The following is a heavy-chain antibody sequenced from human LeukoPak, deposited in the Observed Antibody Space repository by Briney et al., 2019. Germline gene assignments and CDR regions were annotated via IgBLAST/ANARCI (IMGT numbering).Heavy chain of an antibody. V-gene: IGHV3-15*01. D-gene: IGHD2-15*01. J-gene: IGHJ5*02. CDR3: TTGGDIVVVVAATPAKWFDP. Sequence: GGSLRLSCAASGFTFSNAWMSWVRQAPGKGLEWVGRIKSKTDGGTTDYAAPVKGRFTISRDDSKNTLYLQKNSLKTEDTAVYYCTTGGDIVVVVAATPAKWFDPWGQGTLVTVSS. CDR2: IKSKTDGGTT. CDR1: GFTFSNAW.